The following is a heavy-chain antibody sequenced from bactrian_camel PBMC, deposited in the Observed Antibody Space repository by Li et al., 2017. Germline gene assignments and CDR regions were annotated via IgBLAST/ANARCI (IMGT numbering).Heavy chain of an antibody. CDR2: IGSDGIA. CDR3: AALPAPFRSVLITTRPEAFGY. CDR1: EYTYGTYC. J-gene: IGHJ6*01. Sequence: HVQLVESGGGSVQAGGSLRLSCVVPEYTYGTYCMGWFRQAPGKERLGVATIGSDGIAAYVDSVKGRFTISKDSATNTLYLQVNSLKPEDTAVYYCAALPAPFRSVLITTRPEAFGYWGQGTQVTVS. D-gene: IGHD1*01. V-gene: IGHV3S55*01.